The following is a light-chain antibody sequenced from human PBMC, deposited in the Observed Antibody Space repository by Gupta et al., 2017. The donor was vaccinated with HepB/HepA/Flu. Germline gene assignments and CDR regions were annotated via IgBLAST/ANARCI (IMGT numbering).Light chain of an antibody. CDR2: DDS. V-gene: IGLV3-21*03. CDR3: QVWDSSSDHRVI. Sequence: SYGLAQPPPVAVAPGKTGSHTLRGNNMGTKSVHWYQQKPGTAPVLVVYDDSDRHSGIPERFSGSNSGNTATLTISSVEAGDEADYYCQVWDSSSDHRVIFGGGTKLTVL. CDR1: NMGTKS. J-gene: IGLJ2*01.